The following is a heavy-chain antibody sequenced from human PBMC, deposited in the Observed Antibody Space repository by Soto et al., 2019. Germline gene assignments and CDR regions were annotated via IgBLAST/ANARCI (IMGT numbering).Heavy chain of an antibody. Sequence: QVQLVESGGGVVQPGRSLRLSCAASGFTFRTYGMHWVRQAPGKGLEWLAVISNTGINKYYADSVKCRFTISRDNSRDTLFLQMNRLRGEDTAIYYCAKVIRADSTSSNFYYYSGLDVWGQGTTVTVSS. V-gene: IGHV3-30*18. CDR1: GFTFRTYG. CDR2: ISNTGINK. CDR3: AKVIRADSTSSNFYYYSGLDV. D-gene: IGHD6-6*01. J-gene: IGHJ6*02.